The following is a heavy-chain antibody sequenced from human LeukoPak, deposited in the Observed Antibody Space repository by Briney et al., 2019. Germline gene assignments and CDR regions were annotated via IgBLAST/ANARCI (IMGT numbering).Heavy chain of an antibody. J-gene: IGHJ3*02. V-gene: IGHV2-70*11. CDR1: GFSLSSSGMC. CDR2: IDWDDDK. Sequence: ESGPTLVNPTQTLTLTCTFSGFSLSSSGMCVSWIRQPPGKALEWLARIDWDDDKYYRTSLETRLTISKDTSKNQVVLTMTNMVPVDTATYYCARTKVAATPLDAVDIWGQGTMVTVSS. D-gene: IGHD2-15*01. CDR3: ARTKVAATPLDAVDI.